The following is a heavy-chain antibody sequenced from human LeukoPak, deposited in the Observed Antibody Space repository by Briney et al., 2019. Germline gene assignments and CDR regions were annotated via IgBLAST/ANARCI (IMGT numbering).Heavy chain of an antibody. J-gene: IGHJ6*03. CDR3: ARDGGSYYPYFYYYYMDV. Sequence: PGGSLRPSCAPAGFTFCSSWVGWVRPIPGEGRGWVANIKQDGSEKYYVDSVRGRFTVSRDNVKNSLYLQMNSLRAEDTAVYYCARDGGSYYPYFYYYYMDVWGKGTTVTVSS. CDR2: IKQDGSEK. CDR1: GFTFCSSW. D-gene: IGHD1-26*01. V-gene: IGHV3-7*01.